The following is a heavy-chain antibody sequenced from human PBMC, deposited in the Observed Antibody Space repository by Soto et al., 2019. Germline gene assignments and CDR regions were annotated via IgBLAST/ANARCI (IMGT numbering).Heavy chain of an antibody. J-gene: IGHJ4*02. CDR1: GGSISSGGYY. CDR2: IYYSGST. D-gene: IGHD3-3*02. V-gene: IGHV4-31*03. CDR3: ISTLGARFDY. Sequence: SETLSLTCTVSGGSISSGGYYWNWIRQHPGKGLEWIGYIYYSGSTYYNPSLKSRVTISVDTSKNQFSLKLSSVTAADTAVYYCISTLGARFDYWGQGTLVTVSS.